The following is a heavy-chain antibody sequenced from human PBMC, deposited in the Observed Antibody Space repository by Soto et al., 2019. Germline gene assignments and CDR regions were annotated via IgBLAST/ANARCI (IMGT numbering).Heavy chain of an antibody. CDR1: GDSISSGGYY. D-gene: IGHD6-13*01. J-gene: IGHJ4*02. V-gene: IGHV4-31*03. CDR3: ARVTPAAGTPY. Sequence: VQLQESGPGLVKPSQTLSLTCSVYGDSISSGGYYWSWIRQYPGKGLEWVGYIDYSGSTYYNSSLKSRLTISADMSKNQFSLKLRSVTAADTAVYYCARVTPAAGTPYWGQGTLVTVSS. CDR2: IDYSGST.